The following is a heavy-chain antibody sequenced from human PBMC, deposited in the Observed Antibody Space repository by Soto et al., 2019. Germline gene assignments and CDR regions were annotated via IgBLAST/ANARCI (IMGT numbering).Heavy chain of an antibody. CDR3: ASSRITIFGVVAFGMDV. J-gene: IGHJ6*02. D-gene: IGHD3-3*01. CDR1: GYTFAGYY. V-gene: IGHV1-2*04. CDR2: INPNSGGT. Sequence: ASVKVSCKASGYTFAGYYMHWVRQAPGQGLEWMGWINPNSGGTNYAQKFQGWVTMTRDTSISTAYMELSRLRSDDTAVYYCASSRITIFGVVAFGMDVWGQGTTVTVSS.